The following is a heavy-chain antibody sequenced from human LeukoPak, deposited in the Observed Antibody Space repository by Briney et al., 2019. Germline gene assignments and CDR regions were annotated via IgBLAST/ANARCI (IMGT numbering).Heavy chain of an antibody. V-gene: IGHV4-38-2*02. Sequence: SETLSLTCTVSGYSISSGYYWGWIRQPPGKGLEWIGSIYYSGSTYYNPSLKSRVTISVDTSKNQFSLKLSSVTAADTAVYYCARTYYYDSSGYYPTPYYFDYWGQGTLVTVSS. CDR2: IYYSGST. D-gene: IGHD3-22*01. J-gene: IGHJ4*02. CDR3: ARTYYYDSSGYYPTPYYFDY. CDR1: GYSISSGYY.